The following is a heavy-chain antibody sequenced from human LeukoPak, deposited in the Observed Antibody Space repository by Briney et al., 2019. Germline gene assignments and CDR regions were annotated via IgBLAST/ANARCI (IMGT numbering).Heavy chain of an antibody. CDR1: GFTFSSYW. CDR2: IKQDGSEE. Sequence: SGGSQRLSCAASGFTFSSYWMSWVRQAPGKGLEWVANIKQDGSEEYYVDSVKGRFTISRDNAKNSLYLQMNSLRAEDTAVYYCARDLKRGYCSGGSCHYYYYYGMDVWGQGTSVTVSS. V-gene: IGHV3-7*01. CDR3: ARDLKRGYCSGGSCHYYYYYGMDV. J-gene: IGHJ6*02. D-gene: IGHD2-15*01.